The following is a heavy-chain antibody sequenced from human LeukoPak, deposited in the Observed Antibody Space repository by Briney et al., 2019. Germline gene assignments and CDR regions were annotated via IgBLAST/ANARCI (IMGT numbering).Heavy chain of an antibody. D-gene: IGHD3-22*01. Sequence: GASVKVSCKASGYTFTSYYMHWVRQAPGQGLEWMGIINPSGGSTSYARKFQGRVTMTRDTSTSTVYMELSSLRSDDTAVYYCARTPLGDYYDSSGYYYVYWGQGTLVTVSS. CDR3: ARTPLGDYYDSSGYYYVY. V-gene: IGHV1-46*01. J-gene: IGHJ4*02. CDR2: INPSGGST. CDR1: GYTFTSYY.